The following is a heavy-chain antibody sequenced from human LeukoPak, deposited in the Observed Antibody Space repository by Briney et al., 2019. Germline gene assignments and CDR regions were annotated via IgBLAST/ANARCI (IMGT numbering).Heavy chain of an antibody. CDR1: GFPFSRAW. CDR3: ARDADGYED. Sequence: PGGSLRLSCAASGFPFSRAWMSWVRPAPGKGLEWVANIKEDGSEDYYADSVKGRFAISKDNAKNSLYLQMNNLRAEDTAMYYCARDADGYEDWGQGTLVIVSS. CDR2: IKEDGSED. D-gene: IGHD5-24*01. J-gene: IGHJ4*02. V-gene: IGHV3-7*01.